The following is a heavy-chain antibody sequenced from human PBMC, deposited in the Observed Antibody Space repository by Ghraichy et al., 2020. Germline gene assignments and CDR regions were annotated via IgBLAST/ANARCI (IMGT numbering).Heavy chain of an antibody. CDR1: GFTFSSYA. V-gene: IGHV3-23*01. CDR2: ISGSGGNT. CDR3: AKTGEPGKLSSSSNNYFDY. D-gene: IGHD6-6*01. Sequence: GGSLRLSCAASGFTFSSYAMSWVRQAPGKGLEWVSRISGSGGNTYHADSVKGRFTISRDSSKNTLYLQMNSLRVEDTAVYYCAKTGEPGKLSSSSNNYFDYWGQGTLVTVSS. J-gene: IGHJ4*02.